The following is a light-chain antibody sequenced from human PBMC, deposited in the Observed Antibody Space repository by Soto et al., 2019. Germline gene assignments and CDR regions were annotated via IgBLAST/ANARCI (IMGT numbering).Light chain of an antibody. CDR2: GAS. J-gene: IGKJ5*01. Sequence: DMVLTQSPATLSFSPGERATLTCRASQSVSSYLAWYQQKPGQAPRLLIYGASIRDTGIPARFSGSGSGTEFTLTISSLQSEDFAVYYCQQYNNWPITFGQGTRLEI. CDR1: QSVSSY. CDR3: QQYNNWPIT. V-gene: IGKV3-15*01.